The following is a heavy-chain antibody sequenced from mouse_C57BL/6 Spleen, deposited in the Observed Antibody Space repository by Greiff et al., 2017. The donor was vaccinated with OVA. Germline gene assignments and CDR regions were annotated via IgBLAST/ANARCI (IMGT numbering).Heavy chain of an antibody. V-gene: IGHV1-80*01. CDR3: ARYGIYYDYGGSWFAY. CDR1: GYAFSSYW. D-gene: IGHD2-4*01. Sequence: VQLQQSGAELVKPGASVKISCKASGYAFSSYWMNWVKQRPGKGLEWIGQIYPGDGDTNYNGKFKGKATLTADKSSSTAYMQLSSLTSEDSAVYFCARYGIYYDYGGSWFAYWGQGTLVTVSA. CDR2: IYPGDGDT. J-gene: IGHJ3*01.